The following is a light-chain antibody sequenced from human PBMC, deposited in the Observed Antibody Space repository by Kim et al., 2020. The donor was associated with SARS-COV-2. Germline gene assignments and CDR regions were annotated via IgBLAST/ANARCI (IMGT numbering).Light chain of an antibody. V-gene: IGLV3-1*01. CDR3: QAWDSSTVV. CDR2: QDS. CDR1: KLGDKY. Sequence: VSPGQTASITCAGDKLGDKYACWFQQKPGQAPVLVIYQDSKRPSGIPERFSGSNSGNTATLTISGTQAMDEADYYCQAWDSSTVVFGGGTQLTVL. J-gene: IGLJ2*01.